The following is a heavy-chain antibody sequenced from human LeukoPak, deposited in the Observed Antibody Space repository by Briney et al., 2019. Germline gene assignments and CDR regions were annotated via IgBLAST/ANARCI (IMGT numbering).Heavy chain of an antibody. V-gene: IGHV4-31*03. CDR1: GGSISSGGYY. Sequence: SQTLSLTCTVSGGSISSGGYYWSWIRQHPGKGLEWIGYIYYSGSTYYNPSLKSRVTISVDTSKNQFSLKLSSVTAADTAVYYCARESGVRGVDYWGQGTLVTVSS. CDR2: IYYSGST. D-gene: IGHD3-16*01. CDR3: ARESGVRGVDY. J-gene: IGHJ4*02.